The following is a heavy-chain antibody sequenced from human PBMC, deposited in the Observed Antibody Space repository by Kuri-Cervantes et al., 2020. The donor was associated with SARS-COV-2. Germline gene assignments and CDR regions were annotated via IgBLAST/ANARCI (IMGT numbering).Heavy chain of an antibody. CDR2: ISSTSNAI. CDR3: AKDFNYEFWSGWYDFDY. V-gene: IGHV3-48*01. D-gene: IGHD3-3*01. CDR1: GFAFSSYS. Sequence: GGSLRLSCAASGFAFSSYSMNWVRQAPGKGLEWISYISSTSNAIHYAASVKGRFTISRDNAKKTLYLQMISLRAKETAVYYWAKDFNYEFWSGWYDFDYWGQGTLVTVSS. J-gene: IGHJ4*02.